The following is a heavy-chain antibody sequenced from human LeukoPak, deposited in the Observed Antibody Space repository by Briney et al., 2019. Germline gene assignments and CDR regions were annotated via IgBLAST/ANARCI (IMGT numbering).Heavy chain of an antibody. CDR2: IYYSGST. V-gene: IGHV4-59*11. D-gene: IGHD2-2*01. J-gene: IGHJ6*03. CDR3: ARGGRSASAYYYMDV. CDR1: GGSINNHY. Sequence: SETLSLTCSVSGGSINNHYWSWIRQSPGRGLEWIGYIYYSGSTSYNPSLKSRLTISVDTSNNQFSLKLRSVTAADTAVYFCARGGRSASAYYYMDVWGRGTTVTVSS.